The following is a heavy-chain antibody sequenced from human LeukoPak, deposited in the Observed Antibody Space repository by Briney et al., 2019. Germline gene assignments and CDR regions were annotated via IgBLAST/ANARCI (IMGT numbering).Heavy chain of an antibody. CDR3: ASLWPYQLSAFDI. CDR2: IYHSGST. V-gene: IGHV4-4*02. D-gene: IGHD2-2*01. CDR1: GGSISSSNW. J-gene: IGHJ3*02. Sequence: SETLSLTCAVSGGSISSSNWWSWVRQPPGKGLEWIGEIYHSGSTNYNPSLKSRVTISVDTSKNQFSLKLSSVTAADTAVYYCASLWPYQLSAFDIWGQGTMVTVSS.